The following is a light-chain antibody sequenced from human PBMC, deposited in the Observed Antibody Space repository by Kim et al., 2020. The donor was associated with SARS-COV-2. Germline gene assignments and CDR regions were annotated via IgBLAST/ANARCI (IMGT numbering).Light chain of an antibody. CDR2: EDN. CDR3: QSYDSSNQV. J-gene: IGLJ3*02. V-gene: IGLV6-57*01. Sequence: NFMLTQPHSVSESPGKTVTISCTRSSGSIASNYVQWYQQRPGSSPTTVIYEDNQRPSGVPDRFPGSIDSSSNSASLTISGLKTEDEADYYCQSYDSSNQVFGGGTQLTVL. CDR1: SGSIASNY.